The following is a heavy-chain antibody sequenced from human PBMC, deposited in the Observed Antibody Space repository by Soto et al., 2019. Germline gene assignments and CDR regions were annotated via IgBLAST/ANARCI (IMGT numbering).Heavy chain of an antibody. CDR3: ARDRYDSSGYYGKAYWYFDL. J-gene: IGHJ2*01. CDR2: IYYSGST. D-gene: IGHD3-22*01. Sequence: QVQLQESGPGLVKPSQTLSLTCTVSGGSISSGGYYWSWIRQHPGKGLEWIGYIYYSGSTYYNPSLKSRVTLSVDTSKNQFSLKLSSVTAADTAVYYCARDRYDSSGYYGKAYWYFDLWGRGTLVTVSS. CDR1: GGSISSGGYY. V-gene: IGHV4-31*03.